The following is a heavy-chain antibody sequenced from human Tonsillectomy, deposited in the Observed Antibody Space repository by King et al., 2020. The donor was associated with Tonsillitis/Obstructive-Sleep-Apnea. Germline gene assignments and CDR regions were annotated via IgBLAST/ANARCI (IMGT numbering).Heavy chain of an antibody. Sequence: VQLQESGPGLVKPSGTLSLTCAVSGGSISSSNWWSWVRQPPGKGLEWIGEIYHSGSTNYNPSLKSRVTISVDKSKNQFSLKLSSVTAADTAVYYCARARGITIFTPAYYYYYYMDVWGKGTTVTVSS. J-gene: IGHJ6*03. CDR3: ARARGITIFTPAYYYYYYMDV. V-gene: IGHV4-4*02. D-gene: IGHD3-3*01. CDR1: GGSISSSNW. CDR2: IYHSGST.